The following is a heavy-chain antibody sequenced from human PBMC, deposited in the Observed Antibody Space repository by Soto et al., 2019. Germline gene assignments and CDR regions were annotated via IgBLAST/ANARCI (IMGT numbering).Heavy chain of an antibody. CDR1: GYTFTSYA. D-gene: IGHD2-21*02. V-gene: IGHV1-3*05. J-gene: IGHJ4*02. CDR3: AGSIVVVTALGY. CDR2: INAGNGNT. Sequence: QVQLVQSGAEEKKPGASVKVSCKASGYTFTSYAMHWVRQAPGQRLEWMGWINAGNGNTKYSQKFQGRVTITRDTTASTAYKGPGNLRTGGPAVDYCAGSIVVVTALGYWGQGTLVTVSS.